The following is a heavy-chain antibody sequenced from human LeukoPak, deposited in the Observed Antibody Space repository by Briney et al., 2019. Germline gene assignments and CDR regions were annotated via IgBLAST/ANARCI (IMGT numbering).Heavy chain of an antibody. CDR2: TSGTGSST. CDR1: GFTFSSYT. Sequence: GGSLRLSCAASGFTFSSYTMSWVRQAPGKGLEWVSTTSGTGSSTYYADSAKGRFTISRDNSKDTLFLQLNSLTAADTAMYFCAKASVAIPQYCNSWGQGTLVTVSS. V-gene: IGHV3-23*01. CDR3: AKASVAIPQYCNS. D-gene: IGHD2-2*02. J-gene: IGHJ5*02.